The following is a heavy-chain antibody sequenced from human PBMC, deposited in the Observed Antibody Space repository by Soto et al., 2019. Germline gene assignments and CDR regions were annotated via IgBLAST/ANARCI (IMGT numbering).Heavy chain of an antibody. CDR3: ARRHLAVAVSPWFDP. V-gene: IGHV2-26*01. J-gene: IGHJ5*02. D-gene: IGHD6-19*01. CDR1: GLSITDSEMG. CDR2: IDSSGEK. Sequence: QVTLKESGPVLVQPTETLTLRCTVSGLSITDSEMGVSWIRQHPGQPLEWLAHIDSSGEKSYRTFLKSRLAISKDTSKSQIVLTMTNMDPADTATYYCARRHLAVAVSPWFDPWGQGIPVTVSS.